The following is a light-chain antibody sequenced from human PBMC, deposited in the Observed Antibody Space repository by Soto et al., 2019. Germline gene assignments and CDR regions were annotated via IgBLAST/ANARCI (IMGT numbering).Light chain of an antibody. CDR1: SSDVGSSSL. V-gene: IGLV2-23*01. J-gene: IGLJ1*01. CDR3: CSFARSSTFYV. Sequence: QSALTQPASVSGSPRQSITISCTGTSSDVGSSSLVSWYQQYPGKAPKLIIYEGTRRPSGVSGRFSGSKSGNTASLTISGLQAEDEADYYCCSFARSSTFYVFGTGTKLTVL. CDR2: EGT.